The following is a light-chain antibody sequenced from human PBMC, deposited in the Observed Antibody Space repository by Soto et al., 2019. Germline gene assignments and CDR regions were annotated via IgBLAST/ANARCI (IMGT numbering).Light chain of an antibody. CDR2: EVS. Sequence: QSVLTQPPSASGSPGQSVTISCIGTSSDVGGYNYVSWYQQHPGKAPKLMIYEVSKRPSGVPDRFSGSKSGNTASLTVSGLQAEDEADYYCSSYAGSNNSLLFVTGTKVTVL. CDR3: SSYAGSNNSLL. J-gene: IGLJ1*01. V-gene: IGLV2-8*01. CDR1: SSDVGGYNY.